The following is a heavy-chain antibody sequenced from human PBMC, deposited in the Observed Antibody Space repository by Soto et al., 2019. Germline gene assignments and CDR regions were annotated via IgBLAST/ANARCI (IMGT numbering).Heavy chain of an antibody. CDR1: GGSFSGYY. D-gene: IGHD5-12*01. V-gene: IGHV4-34*01. CDR2: INHSGST. J-gene: IGHJ4*02. CDR3: ARVARGYDPGSDGGPFDY. Sequence: QVQLQQWGAGLLKPSETLSLTCAVYGGSFSGYYWSWIRQPPGKGLEWIGEINHSGSTNYNPSLKSRVTISVDTSKNQFSLKLSSVTAADTAVYYCARVARGYDPGSDGGPFDYWGQGTLVTVSS.